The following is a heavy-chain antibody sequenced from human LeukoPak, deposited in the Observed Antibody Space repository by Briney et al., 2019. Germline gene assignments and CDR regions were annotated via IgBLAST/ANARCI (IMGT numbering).Heavy chain of an antibody. D-gene: IGHD3-10*01. CDR1: GGSFSGYY. V-gene: IGHV4-34*01. CDR3: ARGNTYYYGSASYYLRVFDY. Sequence: SETLSLTCAVYGGSFSGYYWSWIRQPPGKGLEWIGEINHSGSTNYNPSLKSRVTISVDTSKNQFSLKLSSVTAADTAVYYCARGNTYYYGSASYYLRVFDYWGQGTLVTVSS. J-gene: IGHJ4*02. CDR2: INHSGST.